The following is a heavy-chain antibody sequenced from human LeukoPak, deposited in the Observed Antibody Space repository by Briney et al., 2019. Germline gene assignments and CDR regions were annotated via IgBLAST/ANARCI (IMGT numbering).Heavy chain of an antibody. Sequence: GGSLRLSCAASGFTFSSYSMNWVRQAPGKGLEWVSSISSSSSYIYSADSVKGRFTISRDNAKNSLYLQMNSLRVEDTAVYYCARVPTSGWSYYFDYWDQGTLVTVSS. V-gene: IGHV3-21*01. CDR3: ARVPTSGWSYYFDY. CDR1: GFTFSSYS. D-gene: IGHD6-19*01. J-gene: IGHJ4*02. CDR2: ISSSSSYI.